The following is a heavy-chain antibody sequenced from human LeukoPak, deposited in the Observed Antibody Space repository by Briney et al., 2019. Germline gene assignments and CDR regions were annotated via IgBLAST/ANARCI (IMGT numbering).Heavy chain of an antibody. Sequence: GGSLRLSCVASGFTFSSYGMHWVRQAPGKGPEWVAVISHDGSDKYYADSVKGRFTISRDNSENTLHLQMSSLRAEDTAVYYCAKFKGHYYYDSSGYCDNWGQGTLVTVSS. CDR3: AKFKGHYYYDSSGYCDN. CDR1: GFTFSSYG. V-gene: IGHV3-30*18. CDR2: ISHDGSDK. D-gene: IGHD3-22*01. J-gene: IGHJ4*02.